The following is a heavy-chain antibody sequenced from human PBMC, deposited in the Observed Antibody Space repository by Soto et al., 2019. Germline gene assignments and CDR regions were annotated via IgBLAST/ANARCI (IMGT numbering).Heavy chain of an antibody. CDR1: GYTFTGYY. Sequence: QVQLVQSGAEVKKPGASVKVSCKASGYTFTGYYMHWVRQAPGQGLEWMGWINPNSGGTNYAQKFQGRVTMTRDTSISTAYMELSRLRSDDTAVYYCARGALIAVAGTPFDYWGQGTLVTVSS. J-gene: IGHJ4*02. V-gene: IGHV1-2*02. CDR3: ARGALIAVAGTPFDY. CDR2: INPNSGGT. D-gene: IGHD6-19*01.